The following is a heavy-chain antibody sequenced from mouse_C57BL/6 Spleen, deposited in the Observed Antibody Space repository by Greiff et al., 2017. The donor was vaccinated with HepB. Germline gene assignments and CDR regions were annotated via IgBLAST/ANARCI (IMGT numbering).Heavy chain of an antibody. CDR2: INPNNGGT. J-gene: IGHJ1*03. CDR1: GYTFTDYN. V-gene: IGHV1-18*01. Sequence: EVQLQQSGPELVKPGASVKIPCKASGYTFTDYNMDWVKQSHGKSLEWIGDINPNNGGTIYNQKFKGKATLTVDKSSSTAYMELRSLTSEDTAVYYCARSFIGRYFDVWGTGTTVTVSS. D-gene: IGHD1-1*01. CDR3: ARSFIGRYFDV.